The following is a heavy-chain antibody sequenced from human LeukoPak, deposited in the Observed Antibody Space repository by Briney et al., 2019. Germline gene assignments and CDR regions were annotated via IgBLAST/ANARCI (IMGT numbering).Heavy chain of an antibody. V-gene: IGHV3-21*01. D-gene: IGHD3-16*02. CDR1: GFTFSSYS. CDR3: ARSEITFGGVIVYDY. CDR2: ISSSSSYI. Sequence: GGSLRLSCAASGFTFSSYSMNWVRQAPGKELEWVSSISSSSSYIYYADSVKGRFTISRDNAKNSLYLQMNSLRAEDTAVYYCARSEITFGGVIVYDYWGQGTLVTVSS. J-gene: IGHJ4*02.